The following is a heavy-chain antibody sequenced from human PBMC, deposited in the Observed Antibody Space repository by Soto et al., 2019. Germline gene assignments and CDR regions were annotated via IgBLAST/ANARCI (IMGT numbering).Heavy chain of an antibody. J-gene: IGHJ4*02. CDR2: IIPILGIA. CDR3: ASPGGYCSSTSCRASRYYFDY. CDR1: GGTFSSYT. D-gene: IGHD2-2*01. Sequence: QVQLVQSGAEVKKPGSSVKVSCKASGGTFSSYTISWVRQAPGQGLEWMGRIIPILGIANYAQKFQGRVTIPADKSTSTAYMELSSLRSEDTAVYSCASPGGYCSSTSCRASRYYFDYWGQGTLVTVSS. V-gene: IGHV1-69*02.